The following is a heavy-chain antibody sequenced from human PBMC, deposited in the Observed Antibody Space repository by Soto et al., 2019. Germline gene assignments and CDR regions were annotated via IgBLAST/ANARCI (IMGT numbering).Heavy chain of an antibody. CDR1: GGSISSGGYY. CDR2: IYYSGTT. J-gene: IGHJ4*02. V-gene: IGHV4-31*03. CDR3: ARSDGYNFDY. D-gene: IGHD5-12*01. Sequence: QVQLQESGPGLVKPSQTLSLTCTVSGGSISSGGYYWSWIRQHPGKGLEWIGYIYYSGTTYYNPSLKSRVAISVDTSKDQFSLNLSSVTAADTAVYHCARSDGYNFDYWGQGTLVTVSS.